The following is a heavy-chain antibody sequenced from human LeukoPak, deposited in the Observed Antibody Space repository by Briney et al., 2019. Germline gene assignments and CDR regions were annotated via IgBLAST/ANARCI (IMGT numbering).Heavy chain of an antibody. CDR2: IYSGGST. V-gene: IGHV3-66*01. D-gene: IGHD1-26*01. CDR1: GFTLSSNY. Sequence: GGSLRLSCAASGFTLSSNYMSWVRQAPGKGLEWGSVIYSGGSTYYADSVKGRFTISRDNSKNTLYLQMNSLRAEDTAVYYCAKLYSGSYSLHGFDYWGQGTLVTVSS. CDR3: AKLYSGSYSLHGFDY. J-gene: IGHJ4*02.